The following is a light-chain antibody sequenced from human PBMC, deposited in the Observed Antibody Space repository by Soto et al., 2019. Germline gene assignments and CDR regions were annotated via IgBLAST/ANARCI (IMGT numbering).Light chain of an antibody. Sequence: DIQMTQSPSSLSASVGDRVTITCQASQDIANYLNWYQQKPGKAPKLLIYDASNLESGVPSRFSGTGSGTDFTFTISSLQPEDIATYYCQHYENLPITFGGGTKVEIK. CDR1: QDIANY. CDR3: QHYENLPIT. V-gene: IGKV1-33*01. CDR2: DAS. J-gene: IGKJ4*01.